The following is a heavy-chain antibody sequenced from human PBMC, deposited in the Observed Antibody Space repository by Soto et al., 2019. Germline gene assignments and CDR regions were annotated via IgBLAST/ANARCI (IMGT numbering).Heavy chain of an antibody. D-gene: IGHD2-2*02. CDR3: AREGKYCSSTSCYTYRDYYYGMDV. CDR1: VFTVISNY. V-gene: IGHV3-53*01. CDR2: IYSGGST. J-gene: IGHJ6*02. Sequence: GGSLRLSCAASVFTVISNYMSWVRQAPGKGLEWVSVIYSGGSTYYADSVKGRFTISRDNSKNTLYLQMNSLRAEDTAVYYCAREGKYCSSTSCYTYRDYYYGMDVWGQGTTVTVSS.